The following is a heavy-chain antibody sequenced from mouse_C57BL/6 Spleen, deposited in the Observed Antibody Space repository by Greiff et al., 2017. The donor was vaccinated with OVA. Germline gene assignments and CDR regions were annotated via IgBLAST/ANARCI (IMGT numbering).Heavy chain of an antibody. CDR3: ARRGAAQATSAMDY. CDR2: IDPSDSYT. J-gene: IGHJ4*01. D-gene: IGHD3-2*02. CDR1: GYTFTSYW. Sequence: QVQLQQPGAELVMPGASVKLSCKASGYTFTSYWMHWVKQRPGQGLEWIGEIDPSDSYTNYNQKFKGKSTLTVDKSSSTAYMQLSSLTSEDSAVYYCARRGAAQATSAMDYWGQGTSVTVSS. V-gene: IGHV1-69*01.